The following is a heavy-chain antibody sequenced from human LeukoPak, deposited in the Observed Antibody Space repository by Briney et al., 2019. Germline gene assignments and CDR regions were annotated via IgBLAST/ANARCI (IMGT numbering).Heavy chain of an antibody. CDR3: AREPSGNFGQLVSSAEYFQP. CDR2: ISFDGDNE. D-gene: IGHD5/OR15-5a*01. V-gene: IGHV3-30-3*01. Sequence: GGSLRLSCATSGFTFSNYAIHWVRQAPGKGLEWVADISFDGDNEYYADSVRGRFMIARDNSKNTVYLQMNSLTVEDTAVYYCAREPSGNFGQLVSSAEYFQPWGQGTRVTVSS. J-gene: IGHJ1*01. CDR1: GFTFSNYA.